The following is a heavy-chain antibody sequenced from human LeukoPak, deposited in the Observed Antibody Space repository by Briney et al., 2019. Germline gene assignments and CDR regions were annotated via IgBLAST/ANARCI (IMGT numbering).Heavy chain of an antibody. D-gene: IGHD6-13*01. J-gene: IGHJ4*02. CDR3: ARYSSSWYSGFYFDY. Sequence: PSETLSLTCAVSGGSISSGGYSWSWIRQPPGKGLEWIGYIYHSGSTYYNPSLKSRVTISVDRSKNQFSLKLSSVTAADTAVYYCARYSSSWYSGFYFDYWGQGTLVTVSS. V-gene: IGHV4-30-2*01. CDR1: GGSISSGGYS. CDR2: IYHSGST.